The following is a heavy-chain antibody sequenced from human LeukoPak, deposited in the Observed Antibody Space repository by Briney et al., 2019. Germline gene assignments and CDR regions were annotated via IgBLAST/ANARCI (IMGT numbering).Heavy chain of an antibody. CDR1: GFTFSSYA. J-gene: IGHJ3*02. V-gene: IGHV3-30-3*01. CDR3: ARLPGDYYDSSGQTDAFDI. CDR2: ISYDGSNK. D-gene: IGHD3-22*01. Sequence: GGSLRLSCAASGFTFSSYAMHWVRQAPGKGLEWVAVISYDGSNKYYADSVKGRFTISRDNSKNTLYLQMNSLRAEDTAVYYCARLPGDYYDSSGQTDAFDIWGQGTMATVSS.